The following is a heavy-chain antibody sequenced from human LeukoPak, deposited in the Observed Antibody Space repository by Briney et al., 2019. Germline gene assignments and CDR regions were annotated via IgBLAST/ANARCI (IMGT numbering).Heavy chain of an antibody. CDR1: GYTFTDYY. V-gene: IGHV1-2*02. CDR2: INPNSGGT. Sequence: ASVKVSCKASGYTFTDYYMHWVRQAPGQGLEWMGWINPNSGGTNYAQKFQGRVTMTRDTSISTAYMELSRLRSDDTAVYYCARVKGYCSGGSCYSRWFDPWGQGTLVTVSS. CDR3: ARVKGYCSGGSCYSRWFDP. J-gene: IGHJ5*02. D-gene: IGHD2-15*01.